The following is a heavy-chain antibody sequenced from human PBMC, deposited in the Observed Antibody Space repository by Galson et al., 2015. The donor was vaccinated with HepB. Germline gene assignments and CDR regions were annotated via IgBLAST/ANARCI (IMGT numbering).Heavy chain of an antibody. D-gene: IGHD4-17*01. CDR1: GFTFSSYW. CDR3: AREDGDDLYYYYYGMDV. J-gene: IGHJ6*02. V-gene: IGHV3-7*03. CDR2: IKQDGSEK. Sequence: SLRLSCAASGFTFSSYWMSWVRQAPGKGLEWVANIKQDGSEKYYVDSVKGRFTISRDNAKNSLYLQMNSLRAEDTAVYYCAREDGDDLYYYYYGMDVWGQGTTVTVSS.